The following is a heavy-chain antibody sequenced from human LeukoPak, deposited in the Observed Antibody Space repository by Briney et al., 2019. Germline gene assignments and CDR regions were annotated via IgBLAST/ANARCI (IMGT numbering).Heavy chain of an antibody. Sequence: GASVKVSCKASGYHFTGYHIHWVRQAPGQGLEWMGRIRTDTGDTDNAQKFQGRLTMTRDTSINTAHMELSRLTSDDTAVYYCAGLGSTVEGRIDPWGQGTPVAVSS. CDR1: GYHFTGYH. CDR2: IRTDTGDT. V-gene: IGHV1-2*02. D-gene: IGHD5/OR15-5a*01. J-gene: IGHJ5*02. CDR3: AGLGSTVEGRIDP.